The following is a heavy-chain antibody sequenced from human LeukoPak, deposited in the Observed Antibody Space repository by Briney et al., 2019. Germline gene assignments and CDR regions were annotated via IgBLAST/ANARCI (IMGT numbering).Heavy chain of an antibody. Sequence: PGGSLRLSCGVSGFSFSDYWMNWARQALGKGVEWVASIKQDGSEKSYVDSVKGGLTGCRDNAKNSLYLQMSSLRAEDTAVYYCGRDGTAPGLYFDLWGQGTLVTVSS. CDR2: IKQDGSEK. D-gene: IGHD6-13*01. CDR3: GRDGTAPGLYFDL. J-gene: IGHJ4*01. CDR1: GFSFSDYW. V-gene: IGHV3-7*01.